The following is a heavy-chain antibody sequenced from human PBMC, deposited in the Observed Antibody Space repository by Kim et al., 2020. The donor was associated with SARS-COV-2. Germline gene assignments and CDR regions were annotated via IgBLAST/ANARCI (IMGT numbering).Heavy chain of an antibody. CDR1: GVSISSSNFY. V-gene: IGHV4-39*01. Sequence: SETLSLTCTVSGVSISSSNFYWGWIRQPPGKGLEWIGSIYYSGSTYYNPSLKSRLTISVDTSTNQFSLKLSSVAAADTAVYYCARHGSVVTNSARADTFDYWGQGTLVIVSS. CDR3: ARHGSVVTNSARADTFDY. J-gene: IGHJ4*02. D-gene: IGHD2-21*02. CDR2: IYYSGST.